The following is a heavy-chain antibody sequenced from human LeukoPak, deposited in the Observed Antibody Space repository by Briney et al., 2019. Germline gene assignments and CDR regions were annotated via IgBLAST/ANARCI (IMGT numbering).Heavy chain of an antibody. D-gene: IGHD5-18*01. CDR1: GGSFSSYA. Sequence: SVKVSCEASGGSFSSYAINWVRQAPGQGPEWMGRIIPMFGTPKYAQKFQGRITITTDESTSTAYMELSGLRSEDTALYFCARDKGGDIAIRMFYWGQGTLVTVSS. J-gene: IGHJ4*02. CDR3: ARDKGGDIAIRMFY. V-gene: IGHV1-69*05. CDR2: IIPMFGTP.